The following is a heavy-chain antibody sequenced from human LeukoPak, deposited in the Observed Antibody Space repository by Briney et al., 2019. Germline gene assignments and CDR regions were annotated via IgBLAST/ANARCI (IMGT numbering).Heavy chain of an antibody. CDR1: GGSMNQYY. Sequence: PSETLSLTCTVSGGSMNQYYWSWIRQPAGKGLEWIGRIYSTGTTYYKPSLKSRVTMSVDTSHNQFFLKLNSVTAADTAVYYCARGGSYLSAFDIWGQGTMVTVSS. J-gene: IGHJ3*02. V-gene: IGHV4-4*07. D-gene: IGHD1-26*01. CDR2: IYSTGTT. CDR3: ARGGSYLSAFDI.